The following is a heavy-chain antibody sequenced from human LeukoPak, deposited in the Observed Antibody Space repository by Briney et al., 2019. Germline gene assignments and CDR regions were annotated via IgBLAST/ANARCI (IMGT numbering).Heavy chain of an antibody. V-gene: IGHV3-7*04. CDR3: ARGDAFSLDH. CDR1: GFTFRNFW. J-gene: IGHJ4*02. Sequence: GGSLRLSCAASGFTFRNFWMSWFRQAPGRGLDWVANIHPEGNEKYHVESVKGRFTISRDNPKSSLFLQINGLRVEETAVYYCARGDAFSLDHWGQGTLVTVSS. CDR2: IHPEGNEK.